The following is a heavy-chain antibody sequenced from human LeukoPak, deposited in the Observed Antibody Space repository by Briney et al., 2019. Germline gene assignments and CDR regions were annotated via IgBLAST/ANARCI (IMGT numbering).Heavy chain of an antibody. CDR1: GYTFTGHY. D-gene: IGHD1-26*01. CDR2: ISAYNGNT. J-gene: IGHJ5*02. V-gene: IGHV1-18*04. Sequence: ASVKVSCKASGYTFTGHYLHWVRQAPGQGLEWMGWISAYNGNTNYAQKLQGRVTMTTDTSTSTAYMELRSLRSDDTAVYYCARDMKRSRARWENLGFDPWGQGTLVTVSS. CDR3: ARDMKRSRARWENLGFDP.